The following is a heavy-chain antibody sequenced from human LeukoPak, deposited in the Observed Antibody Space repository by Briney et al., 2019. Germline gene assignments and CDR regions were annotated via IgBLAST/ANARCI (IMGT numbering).Heavy chain of an antibody. CDR2: IRSKANSYAT. V-gene: IGHV3-73*01. J-gene: IGHJ3*02. Sequence: GGSLRLSCAASGFTFSGSAMHWVRQASGKGLEWVGRIRSKANSYATAYAASVKGRFTISRDDSKNTAYLQTNSLKTEDTAVYYCTRHRTHYAFDIWGQGTMVTVSS. D-gene: IGHD3-3*02. CDR3: TRHRTHYAFDI. CDR1: GFTFSGSA.